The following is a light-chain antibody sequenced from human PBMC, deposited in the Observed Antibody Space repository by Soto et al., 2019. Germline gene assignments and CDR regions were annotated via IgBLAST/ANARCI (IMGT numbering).Light chain of an antibody. CDR3: QTWGTGIRV. V-gene: IGLV4-69*01. CDR2: LNTDGSH. J-gene: IGLJ3*02. Sequence: QLVLTQSPSASASLGASVNLTCTLSSGHSSYAIAWHQQQPEKGPRYLMKLNTDGSHSKGDGIPDRFSGSNSGAERYLTISSLQSEDYADYYCQTWGTGIRVFGGGTKVTVL. CDR1: SGHSSYA.